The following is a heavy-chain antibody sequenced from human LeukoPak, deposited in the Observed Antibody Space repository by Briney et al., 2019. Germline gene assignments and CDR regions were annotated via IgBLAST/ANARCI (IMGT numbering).Heavy chain of an antibody. D-gene: IGHD6-25*01. CDR1: GFTFSSYA. J-gene: IGHJ4*02. V-gene: IGHV3-23*01. CDR3: AKDRDKQRLPYAVDY. Sequence: PGGSLRLSCAASGFTFSSYAMSWVRQAPGKGLEWVSAISGSGGSTYYADSVKGRFTISRDNSKNTLYLQMNSLRAEDTAVYYCAKDRDKQRLPYAVDYWGQGTLVTVSS. CDR2: ISGSGGST.